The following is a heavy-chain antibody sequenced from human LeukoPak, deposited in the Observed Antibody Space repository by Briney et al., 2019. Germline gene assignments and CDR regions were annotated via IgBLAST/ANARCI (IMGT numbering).Heavy chain of an antibody. D-gene: IGHD6-13*01. CDR1: GGSISNFY. V-gene: IGHV4-59*01. CDR2: IYSSGST. CDR3: AAHSSSWSPYYSHFALNV. Sequence: PSETLSLTCTVSGGSISNFYWSWIRQPPGKGLEWIGYIYSSGSTNYNPSLKSRVTMSEGTSKNQVSLKLRSVTAADAAVYYCAAHSSSWSPYYSHFALNVWGQGTTVTVSS. J-gene: IGHJ6*02.